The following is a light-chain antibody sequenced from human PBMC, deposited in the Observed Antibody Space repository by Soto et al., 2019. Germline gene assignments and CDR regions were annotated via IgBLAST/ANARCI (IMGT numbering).Light chain of an antibody. V-gene: IGKV2-28*01. CDR1: QNLLHSNGYNY. CDR3: VQALHSPSLT. J-gene: IGKJ1*01. Sequence: DIVVPQPPLTLPVTPGETASISCRSSQNLLHSNGYNYLDCYLQKPGQSPQLLIYLGSNRASGVLNRLRGSGSVTDFTPKVSRVEAVDVGVYYCVQALHSPSLTFGRGTKGQIK. CDR2: LGS.